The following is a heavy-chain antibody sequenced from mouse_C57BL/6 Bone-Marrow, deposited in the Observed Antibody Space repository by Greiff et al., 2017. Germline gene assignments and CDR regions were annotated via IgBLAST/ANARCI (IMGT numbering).Heavy chain of an antibody. Sequence: EVKVEESGGGLVQPKGSLKLSCAASGFSFNTYAMNWVRQAPGKGLEWVARIRSKSNNYATYYADSVKDRFTISRDDSESMLYLQMNNLKTEDTAMYYCVRQDYYYGSRGGMDYWGQGTSVTVSS. CDR3: VRQDYYYGSRGGMDY. D-gene: IGHD1-1*01. J-gene: IGHJ4*01. CDR2: IRSKSNNYAT. CDR1: GFSFNTYA. V-gene: IGHV10-1*01.